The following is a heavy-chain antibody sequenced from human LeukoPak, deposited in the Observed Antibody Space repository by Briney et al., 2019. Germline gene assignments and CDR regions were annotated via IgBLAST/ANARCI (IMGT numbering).Heavy chain of an antibody. Sequence: SETLSLTCTVSGGSISSSSYYWGWIRQPPGEGLEWIGSIYYSGSTYYNPSLKSRVTISVDTSKNQFSLKLSSVTAADTAVYYCARAENAYYFDHWGQGTLVTVSS. J-gene: IGHJ4*02. CDR2: IYYSGST. V-gene: IGHV4-39*07. CDR3: ARAENAYYFDH. CDR1: GGSISSSSYY.